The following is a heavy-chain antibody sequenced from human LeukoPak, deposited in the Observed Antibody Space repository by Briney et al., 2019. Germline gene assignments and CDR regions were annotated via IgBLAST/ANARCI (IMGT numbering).Heavy chain of an antibody. CDR1: GFTFSSSA. D-gene: IGHD2-15*01. CDR3: AKGSASPRPYYFDY. J-gene: IGHJ4*02. CDR2: ISASGGST. Sequence: GGSLRLSCAASGFTFSSSAMSWVRQVPGKGLEWVSGISASGGSTFYADSVRGRFTISRDNSKNTLYLQMNSLRAEDTAVYYCAKGSASPRPYYFDYWGQGILVTVSS. V-gene: IGHV3-23*01.